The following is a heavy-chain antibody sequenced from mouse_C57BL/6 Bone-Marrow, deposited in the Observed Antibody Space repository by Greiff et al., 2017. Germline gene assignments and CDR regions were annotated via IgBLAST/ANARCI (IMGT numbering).Heavy chain of an antibody. D-gene: IGHD1-1*01. CDR2: SRNKANDYTT. Sequence: DVMLVDSGGGLVQSGRSLRLSCATSGFTFSDFYMEWVRQAPGKGLEWIAASRNKANDYTTEYSASVKGRFIVSRDTSQSILYLQMNALRAEDTAIYYCARDPYYYGSSFFDYWGQGTTLTVSS. CDR3: ARDPYYYGSSFFDY. CDR1: GFTFSDFY. V-gene: IGHV7-1*01. J-gene: IGHJ2*01.